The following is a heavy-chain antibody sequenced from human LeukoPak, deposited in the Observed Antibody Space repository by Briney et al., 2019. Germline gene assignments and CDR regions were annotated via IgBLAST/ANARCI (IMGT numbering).Heavy chain of an antibody. J-gene: IGHJ6*03. D-gene: IGHD3-16*01. V-gene: IGHV4-34*01. CDR2: INHSGST. CDR1: GGSFSGYY. CDR3: ARDDYVWGSSYYYYYYMDV. Sequence: PSETLSLTCAVYGGSFSGYYWSWIRQPPGKGLEWIGEINHSGSTNYNPSLKSRVTISVDTSKNQFSLKLSSVTAADTAVYYCARDDYVWGSSYYYYYYMDVWGKGTTVTISS.